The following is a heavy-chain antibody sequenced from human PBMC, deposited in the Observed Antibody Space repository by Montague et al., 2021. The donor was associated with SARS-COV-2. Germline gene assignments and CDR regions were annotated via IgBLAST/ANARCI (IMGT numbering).Heavy chain of an antibody. D-gene: IGHD3-10*01. CDR2: INHSGST. Sequence: SETRSLTCAVYGGSFSGYYWNWIRQPPGKGLGWIGEINHSGSTNYNPSLKSRVTMSVDTSKNQFSLKLSSVTAADTAVYYCARGARQGYGFRLGSFDSWGQGTLVTVSS. CDR1: GGSFSGYY. V-gene: IGHV4-34*01. CDR3: ARGARQGYGFRLGSFDS. J-gene: IGHJ4*02.